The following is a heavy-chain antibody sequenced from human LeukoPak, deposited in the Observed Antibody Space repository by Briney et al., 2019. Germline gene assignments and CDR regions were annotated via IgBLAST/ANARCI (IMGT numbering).Heavy chain of an antibody. J-gene: IGHJ3*02. CDR2: ISAYNGNT. D-gene: IGHD6-19*01. CDR3: ARDRTQQWLVGGPYDAFDI. V-gene: IGHV1-18*01. CDR1: GYTFTSYG. Sequence: ASVKVSCKASGYTFTSYGISWVRQAPGQGLEWMGWISAYNGNTNYAQKLQGRVTMTTDTSTSTAYMELRSLRSDDTAVYYCARDRTQQWLVGGPYDAFDIWGQGTMVTVSS.